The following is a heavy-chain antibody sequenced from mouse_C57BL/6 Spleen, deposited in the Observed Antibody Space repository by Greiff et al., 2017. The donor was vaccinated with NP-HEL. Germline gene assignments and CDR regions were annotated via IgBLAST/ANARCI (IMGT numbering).Heavy chain of an antibody. J-gene: IGHJ1*03. CDR3: AIYYGNYPYFDV. D-gene: IGHD2-1*01. CDR2: IDPSDSYT. Sequence: VQLQQPGAELVKPGASVKLSCKASGYTFTSYWMQWVKQRPGQGLEWIGEIDPSDSYTNYNQKFKGKATLTVDTSSSTAYMQLSSLTSEDSAVYYCAIYYGNYPYFDVWGTGTTVTVSS. CDR1: GYTFTSYW. V-gene: IGHV1-50*01.